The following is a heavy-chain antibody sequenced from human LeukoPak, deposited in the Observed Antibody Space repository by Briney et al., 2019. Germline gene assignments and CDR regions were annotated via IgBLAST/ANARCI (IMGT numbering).Heavy chain of an antibody. V-gene: IGHV1-24*01. J-gene: IGHJ4*02. CDR1: GYTLTELS. D-gene: IGHD5-18*01. Sequence: ASVKVSCKVSGYTLTELSMHWVRQAPGKGLGWMGGFDPEDGETIYAQKFQGRVTMTEDTSTDTAYMELSSLRSEDTAVYYCATSRTAMVSAPEYYFDYWGQGTLVTVSS. CDR3: ATSRTAMVSAPEYYFDY. CDR2: FDPEDGET.